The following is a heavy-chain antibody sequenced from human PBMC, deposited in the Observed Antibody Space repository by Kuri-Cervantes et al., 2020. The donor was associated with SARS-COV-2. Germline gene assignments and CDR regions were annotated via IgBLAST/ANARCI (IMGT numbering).Heavy chain of an antibody. V-gene: IGHV4-34*01. CDR3: ARGRIGYSSGWSYWYLDL. Sequence: ESLKISCAVYGGSFSGYYWSWIRQPPGKGLEWIGEINYSGSTNYNPSLKSRVTISVDTSKNQFSLKLSSVTAADTAVYYCARGRIGYSSGWSYWYLDLWGRGTLVTVSS. J-gene: IGHJ2*01. CDR2: INYSGST. CDR1: GGSFSGYY. D-gene: IGHD6-19*01.